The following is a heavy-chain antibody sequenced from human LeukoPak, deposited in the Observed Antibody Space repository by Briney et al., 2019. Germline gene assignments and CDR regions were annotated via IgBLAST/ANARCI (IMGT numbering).Heavy chain of an antibody. Sequence: GGSLRLSCAASGFTFRSYDMNWVRRAPGKGLVWVSRISTGGTTTNYADSVKGQFTISRDNAKNTLYLQMNSLRAEDTAVYYCARHIYSDYWGQGTLVTVSS. CDR1: GFTFRSYD. V-gene: IGHV3-74*01. J-gene: IGHJ4*02. CDR3: ARHIYSDY. CDR2: ISTGGTTT.